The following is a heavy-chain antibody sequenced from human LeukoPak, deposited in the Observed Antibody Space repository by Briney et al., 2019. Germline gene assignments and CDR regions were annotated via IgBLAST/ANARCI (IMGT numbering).Heavy chain of an antibody. V-gene: IGHV4-59*02. CDR1: DDSVSDYY. D-gene: IGHD3-16*01. CDR2: FHNSGTS. Sequence: SETLSLTCTVSDDSVSDYYRGWIRQPPGKGLEWIGYFHNSGTSTYNPSLKSRVTISADTSKNQFSLKLDSPTTADTAVYYCTRGAGWLIDYWGQGILVAVSS. CDR3: TRGAGWLIDY. J-gene: IGHJ4*02.